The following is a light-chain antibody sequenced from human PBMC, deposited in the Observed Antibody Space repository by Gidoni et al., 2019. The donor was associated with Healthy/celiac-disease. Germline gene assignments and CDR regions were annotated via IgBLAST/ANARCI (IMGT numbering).Light chain of an antibody. Sequence: QSALTQPASVSGSPGQSITISCPGTSSDVGGYNYVSWYQQHPGKAPKLMIYEVSNRPSGVSNRFSGSKSGNTASLTISGLQAEDEADYYCSSYTSSSTLLFGGGTKLTV. CDR3: SSYTSSSTLL. CDR2: EVS. CDR1: SSDVGGYNY. J-gene: IGLJ2*01. V-gene: IGLV2-14*01.